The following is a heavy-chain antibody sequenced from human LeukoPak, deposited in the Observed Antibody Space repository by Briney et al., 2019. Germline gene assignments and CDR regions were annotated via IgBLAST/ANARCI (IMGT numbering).Heavy chain of an antibody. V-gene: IGHV4-59*08. CDR3: ARHGYSSGWYGY. D-gene: IGHD6-19*01. Sequence: SETLSLTCTVSDGSISNYYWSWIRQSPGKGLEWIGNIHNSGSTNYNPSLKSRVTISVDTSKNQFSLKLSSVTAADTAVYYCARHGYSSGWYGYWGQGTLVTVSS. J-gene: IGHJ4*02. CDR2: IHNSGST. CDR1: DGSISNYY.